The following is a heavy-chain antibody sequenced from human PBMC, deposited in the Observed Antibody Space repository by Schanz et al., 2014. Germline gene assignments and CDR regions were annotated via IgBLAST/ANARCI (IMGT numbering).Heavy chain of an antibody. CDR3: ARSYHDDDDYTRALDM. CDR2: IGRRGQVI. J-gene: IGHJ3*02. Sequence: EVQLVESGGGLVQPGGSLRLSCAASGFTFSIYAMSWVRQAPGKGPEWVACIGRRGQVIYYADSMEGRFTISRDNAQNSLFLQMNSLRVEDTAVYYCARSYHDDDDYTRALDMWGQGTMVTVSS. D-gene: IGHD3-16*01. V-gene: IGHV3-48*04. CDR1: GFTFSIYA.